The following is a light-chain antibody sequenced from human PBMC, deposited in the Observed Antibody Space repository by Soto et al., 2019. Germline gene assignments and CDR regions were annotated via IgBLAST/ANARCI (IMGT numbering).Light chain of an antibody. CDR1: SNDVGGYNY. Sequence: QSALTQPPSASGSPGQSVTISCTGTSNDVGGYNYVSWYQQHPGKAPKLMIYEVSKWPSGVPDRFSGSKSGNTASLTVSGLQAEDEADYYCSSYAGSNNLVFGGGTQLTVL. CDR3: SSYAGSNNLV. CDR2: EVS. V-gene: IGLV2-8*01. J-gene: IGLJ3*02.